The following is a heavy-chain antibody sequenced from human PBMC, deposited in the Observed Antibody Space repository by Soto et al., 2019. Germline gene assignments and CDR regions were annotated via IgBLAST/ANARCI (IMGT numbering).Heavy chain of an antibody. D-gene: IGHD1-26*01. Sequence: QVQLVESGGGVVQPGRSLRLSCAASGFTFSSYGMHWVRQAPGKGLEWVAVISYDGSNKYYADSVKGRFTISRDNSKNTLYLQMNSLRAEDTAVYYCVKALLIVGAIDYYYGMDVWGQGTTATVSS. CDR2: ISYDGSNK. CDR1: GFTFSSYG. CDR3: VKALLIVGAIDYYYGMDV. J-gene: IGHJ6*02. V-gene: IGHV3-30*18.